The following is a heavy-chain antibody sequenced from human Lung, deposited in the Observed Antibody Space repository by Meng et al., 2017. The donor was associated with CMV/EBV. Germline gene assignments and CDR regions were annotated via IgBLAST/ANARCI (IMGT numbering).Heavy chain of an antibody. D-gene: IGHD3/OR15-3a*01. CDR2: IKQDGSEK. V-gene: IGHV3-7*01. J-gene: IGHJ4*02. CDR1: GFTFSSYW. CDR3: ARVDFWTDQYYCED. Sequence: ESXKISXAASGFTFSSYWMSWVRQAPGKGLEWVANIKQDGSEKYYVDSVKGRFTISRDNAKYSLYLQMNSLRAEDTAVYYCARVDFWTDQYYCEDWGQGKXVNGYS.